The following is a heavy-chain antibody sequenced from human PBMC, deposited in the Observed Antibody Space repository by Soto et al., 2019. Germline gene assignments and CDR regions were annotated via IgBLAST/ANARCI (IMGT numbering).Heavy chain of an antibody. CDR3: ARGLGYESLL. J-gene: IGHJ4*02. D-gene: IGHD3-3*01. Sequence: SETLSLTCTVSGGSISSYYWSWIRQPPGKGLEWIGYIYYSGSTNYNPSLKSRVTISVDTSKNQFSLKLSSVTAADTATYYCARGLGYESLLWGPGILVTVSS. CDR2: IYYSGST. CDR1: GGSISSYY. V-gene: IGHV4-59*01.